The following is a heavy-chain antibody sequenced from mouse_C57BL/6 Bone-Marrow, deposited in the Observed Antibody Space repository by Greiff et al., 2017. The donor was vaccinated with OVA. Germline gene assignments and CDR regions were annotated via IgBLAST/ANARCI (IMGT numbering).Heavy chain of an antibody. Sequence: VQLKQSGAELARPGASVKLSCKASGYTFTSYGISWVKQRTGQGLEWIGEIYPRSGNTYYNEKFKGKATLTADKASSTAYMELRSLTSEDSAVYFCARAPFYYYGSSLYYAMDYWGQGTSVTVSS. J-gene: IGHJ4*01. CDR3: ARAPFYYYGSSLYYAMDY. D-gene: IGHD1-1*01. V-gene: IGHV1-81*01. CDR1: GYTFTSYG. CDR2: IYPRSGNT.